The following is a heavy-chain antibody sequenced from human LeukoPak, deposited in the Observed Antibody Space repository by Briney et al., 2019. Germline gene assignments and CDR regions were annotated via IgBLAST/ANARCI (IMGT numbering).Heavy chain of an antibody. V-gene: IGHV3-48*03. D-gene: IGHD5-18*01. J-gene: IGHJ4*02. CDR2: ISSSGSTI. Sequence: GGSLRLSCAASGFTFSSYEMNWVRQAPGKGLEWVSYISSSGSTIYYADSVKRRFTISRDNAKNSLYLQMNSLRAEDTAVYYCARDQSVREDTAMVAFFDYWGQGTLVTVSS. CDR3: ARDQSVREDTAMVAFFDY. CDR1: GFTFSSYE.